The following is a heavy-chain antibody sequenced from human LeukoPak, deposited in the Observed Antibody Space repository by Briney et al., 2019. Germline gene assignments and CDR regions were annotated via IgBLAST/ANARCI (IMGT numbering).Heavy chain of an antibody. CDR3: AKDLGAGYYYGMDV. Sequence: QSGGSLRLSCAASGFTVSSNYMSWVRQAPGKGLEWVSGISWNSGSIGYADSVKGRFTISRDNAKNSLYLQMNSLRAEDTALYYCAKDLGAGYYYGMDVWGQGTTVTVSS. J-gene: IGHJ6*02. V-gene: IGHV3-9*01. CDR2: ISWNSGSI. CDR1: GFTVSSNY. D-gene: IGHD6-13*01.